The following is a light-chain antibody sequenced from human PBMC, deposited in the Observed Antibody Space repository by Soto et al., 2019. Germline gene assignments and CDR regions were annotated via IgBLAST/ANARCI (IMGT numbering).Light chain of an antibody. CDR1: SGHSSYA. V-gene: IGLV4-69*01. CDR2: LDSDGSH. J-gene: IGLJ2*01. CDR3: QTWGTGIHVV. Sequence: QLVLTQSPSASASLGASVKLTCTLSSGHSSYAIAWHQQQPEKGPRYWMKLDSDGSHTKGDAIPDRFSGSSSGAERYLTISSLQSEDEADYYCQTWGTGIHVVFGGGTKVTVL.